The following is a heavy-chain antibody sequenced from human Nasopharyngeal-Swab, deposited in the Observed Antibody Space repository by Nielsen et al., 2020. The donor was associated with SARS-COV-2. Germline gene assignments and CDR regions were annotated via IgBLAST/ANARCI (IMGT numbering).Heavy chain of an antibody. Sequence: GESLKISCAASGFTFSSYAMHWVRQAPGKGLECVAVISCDGSNKYYADSVKGRLTISRDNSKNTLSLQMNSLRAEDTAVYYCASSPLDSSGYYYGLDYWGQGTLVTVSS. V-gene: IGHV3-30-3*01. D-gene: IGHD3-22*01. CDR1: GFTFSSYA. CDR3: ASSPLDSSGYYYGLDY. J-gene: IGHJ4*02. CDR2: ISCDGSNK.